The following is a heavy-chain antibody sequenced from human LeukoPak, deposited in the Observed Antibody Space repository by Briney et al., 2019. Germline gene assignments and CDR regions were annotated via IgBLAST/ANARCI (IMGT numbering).Heavy chain of an antibody. CDR1: GFTFSAYA. D-gene: IGHD1-26*01. CDR3: ARGPGPIAGAKNPFDI. CDR2: ISYDGSNK. Sequence: GRSLRLSCAASGFTFSAYAMHWVRQAPGKGLEWVAVISYDGSNKYYADSVKGRFTVSGDKSKDTLYLQMNSLRPEDTAVYYCARGPGPIAGAKNPFDIWGQGTMVTVSS. V-gene: IGHV3-30*01. J-gene: IGHJ3*02.